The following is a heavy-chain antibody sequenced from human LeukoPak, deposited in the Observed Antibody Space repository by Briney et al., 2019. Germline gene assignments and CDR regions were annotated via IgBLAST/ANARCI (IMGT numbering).Heavy chain of an antibody. CDR1: GFAVSTHF. Sequence: GGSLRLSCAASGFAVSTHFMSWVRQAPGKRLEWVSVIYADGSTYYADSVKGRFTISRDNSKNTLYLQMNCLRAEDTAVHYCARSGAGWFDYWGQGTLVTVSS. J-gene: IGHJ4*02. D-gene: IGHD6-19*01. V-gene: IGHV3-53*01. CDR3: ARSGAGWFDY. CDR2: IYADGST.